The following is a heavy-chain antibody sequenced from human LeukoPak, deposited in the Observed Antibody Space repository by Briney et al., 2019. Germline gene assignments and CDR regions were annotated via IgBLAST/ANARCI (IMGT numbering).Heavy chain of an antibody. Sequence: GGTLRLSCAASGVTFSHNRTYWGRHAPGKGLEGGSRLNRDGSSTNYTDAVKGGNTLSRDNAEKTQNMEKNRLRAEDTAVYYCARGGDDMARGIIIGSYFDFWGQGTLVTVSS. CDR2: LNRDGSST. CDR3: ARGGDDMARGIIIGSYFDF. D-gene: IGHD3-10*01. CDR1: GVTFSHNR. V-gene: IGHV3-74*01. J-gene: IGHJ4*02.